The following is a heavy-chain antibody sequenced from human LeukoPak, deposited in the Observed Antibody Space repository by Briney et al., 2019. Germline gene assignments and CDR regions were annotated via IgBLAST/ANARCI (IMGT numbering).Heavy chain of an antibody. J-gene: IGHJ3*02. Sequence: ASVKVSCKASGYTFTSYHMHWVRQAPGQGLEWMGIINPSGGSTNYAQKFQGRVTMTRDTSTSTVYMELSRLRSEDTAVYYCARGDHVRIYAESAFDIWGQGTKVTVSS. CDR1: GYTFTSYH. V-gene: IGHV1-46*01. D-gene: IGHD3-3*01. CDR2: INPSGGST. CDR3: ARGDHVRIYAESAFDI.